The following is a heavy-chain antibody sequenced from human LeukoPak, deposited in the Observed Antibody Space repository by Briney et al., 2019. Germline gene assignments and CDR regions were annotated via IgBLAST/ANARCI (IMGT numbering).Heavy chain of an antibody. Sequence: GGSLGLSCAASGFTFSSYAMSWVRQAPGKGLEWVSANSGSGGSTYYADSVKGRFTISRDNSKNTLYLQMNSLRAEDTAVYYCAKVVPDYYYGMDVWGQGTTVTVSS. CDR2: NSGSGGST. CDR3: AKVVPDYYYGMDV. J-gene: IGHJ6*02. V-gene: IGHV3-23*01. CDR1: GFTFSSYA. D-gene: IGHD3-10*01.